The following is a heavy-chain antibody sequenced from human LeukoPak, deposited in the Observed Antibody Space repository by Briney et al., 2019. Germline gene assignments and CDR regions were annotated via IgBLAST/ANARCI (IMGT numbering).Heavy chain of an antibody. CDR1: GFTFSGYS. CDR3: ARDYSSSGTFFGYYYGMDV. J-gene: IGHJ6*02. D-gene: IGHD2-2*01. Sequence: PGGSLRLSCAASGFTFSGYSMNWVRQAPGKGLEWISYISGSSKIIHWAESLKGRFTISRDNAKNSLYLQMNSLRDEDTAVYYCARDYSSSGTFFGYYYGMDVWGQGTTVTVSS. V-gene: IGHV3-48*02. CDR2: ISGSSKII.